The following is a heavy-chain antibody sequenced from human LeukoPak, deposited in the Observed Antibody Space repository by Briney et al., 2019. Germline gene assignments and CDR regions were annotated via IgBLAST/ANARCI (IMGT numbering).Heavy chain of an antibody. V-gene: IGHV1-2*02. Sequence: ASVKVSCKASGYTFTGYYMHWVRRAPGQGLEWMGWINPNSGGTNYAQKFQGRVTMTRDTSISTAYMELSRLRSDDKAVHYGASEGYYDRSFISYWAQETLDTLSS. J-gene: IGHJ4*02. CDR3: ASEGYYDRSFISY. CDR1: GYTFTGYY. CDR2: INPNSGGT. D-gene: IGHD3-22*01.